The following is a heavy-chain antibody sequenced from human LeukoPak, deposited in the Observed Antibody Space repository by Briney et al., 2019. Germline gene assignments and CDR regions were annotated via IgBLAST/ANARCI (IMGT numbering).Heavy chain of an antibody. Sequence: GGSLRLSCAASGFTFSSYSMNWVRQAPGKGLEWVSSISSSSSYIYYADSVKGRFAISRDNAKNSLYLQMNSLRAEDTAVYYCARIGYGWDSVALYYYAMDVWGKGTTVTVSS. CDR3: ARIGYGWDSVALYYYAMDV. CDR1: GFTFSSYS. J-gene: IGHJ6*04. CDR2: ISSSSSYI. D-gene: IGHD3-22*01. V-gene: IGHV3-21*01.